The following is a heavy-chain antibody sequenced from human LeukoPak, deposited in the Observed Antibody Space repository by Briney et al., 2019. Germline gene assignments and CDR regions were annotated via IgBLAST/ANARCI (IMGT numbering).Heavy chain of an antibody. CDR2: ISYDGSNK. Sequence: PGGSLRLSCAASGFTFSSYGMHWVRQAPGKGLEWVAVISYDGSNKYCADSVKGRFTISRDNSKNTLYLQMNSLRAEDTAVYYCAKGAELLWFGETSPFDPWGQGTLVTVSS. CDR3: AKGAELLWFGETSPFDP. D-gene: IGHD3-10*01. CDR1: GFTFSSYG. J-gene: IGHJ5*02. V-gene: IGHV3-30*18.